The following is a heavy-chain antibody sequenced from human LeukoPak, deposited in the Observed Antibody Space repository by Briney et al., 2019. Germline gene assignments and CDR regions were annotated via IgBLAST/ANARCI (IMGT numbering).Heavy chain of an antibody. V-gene: IGHV4-59*08. D-gene: IGHD5-12*01. CDR2: IYYSGST. CDR1: GGSISSYY. Sequence: SGPTLVKPSETLSLTCSVSGGSISSYYWSWIRQPPGKGLEWIGYIYYSGSTNYNPSLKSRVTISVDTSKNQFSLKLSSVTAADTAVYYCARLSISATIRGAFDIWGQGTMVTVSS. CDR3: ARLSISATIRGAFDI. J-gene: IGHJ3*02.